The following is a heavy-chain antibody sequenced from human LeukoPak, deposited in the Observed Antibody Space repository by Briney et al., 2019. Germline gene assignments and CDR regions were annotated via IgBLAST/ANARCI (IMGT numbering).Heavy chain of an antibody. V-gene: IGHV3-21*01. CDR1: GFTFSSYS. D-gene: IGHD4-17*01. CDR2: ISSSSSYI. J-gene: IGHJ4*02. Sequence: GGSLRLSCAASGFTFSSYSMNWVRQAPGKGLEWVSSISSSSSYIYYADSVKGRFTISRDNAKNSLYLQMNSLRAEDTAVYYCARGSNTVTTQYDYWGQGTLVTVSS. CDR3: ARGSNTVTTQYDY.